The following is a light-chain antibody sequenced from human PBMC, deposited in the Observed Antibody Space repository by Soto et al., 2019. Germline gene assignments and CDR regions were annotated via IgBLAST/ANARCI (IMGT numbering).Light chain of an antibody. CDR2: DVS. CDR3: SSYTTSSTLVV. J-gene: IGLJ2*01. CDR1: SSDVGGYNY. Sequence: QSVLTQSASVSGSPGQSITIPCTGTSSDVGGYNYVSWYQQHPGKAPKLMIYDVSNRPSGVSNRFSGSKSGNTASLTISGLQAEDEADYYCSSYTTSSTLVVFGGGTKLTVL. V-gene: IGLV2-14*01.